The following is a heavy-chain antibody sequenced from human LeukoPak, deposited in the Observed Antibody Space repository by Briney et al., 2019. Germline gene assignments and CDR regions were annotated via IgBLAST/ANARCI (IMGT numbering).Heavy chain of an antibody. CDR2: IYYSGST. J-gene: IGHJ2*01. D-gene: IGHD6-19*01. Sequence: SETLSLTCTVPGGSVSSGSYYWSWIRQPPGKGLEWIGYIYYSGSTNYNPSLKSRVTISVDTSKNQFSLKLSSVTAADTAVYYCARGYSSGWGLYWYFDLWGRGTLVTVSS. CDR1: GGSVSSGSYY. V-gene: IGHV4-61*01. CDR3: ARGYSSGWGLYWYFDL.